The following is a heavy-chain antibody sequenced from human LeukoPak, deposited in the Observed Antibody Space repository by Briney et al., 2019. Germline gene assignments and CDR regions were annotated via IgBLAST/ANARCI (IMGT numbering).Heavy chain of an antibody. D-gene: IGHD5-24*01. J-gene: IGHJ3*02. Sequence: GESLKISCKGSGYSFTSYWIGWVRQMPGKGLEWMGITYPGDSDTRYSPTFQGQVTISGDKSIRTAYLQWSSLKASDTAIYYCAKTRDGFLSGAFDIWGQGTMVTVSS. V-gene: IGHV5-51*01. CDR3: AKTRDGFLSGAFDI. CDR1: GYSFTSYW. CDR2: TYPGDSDT.